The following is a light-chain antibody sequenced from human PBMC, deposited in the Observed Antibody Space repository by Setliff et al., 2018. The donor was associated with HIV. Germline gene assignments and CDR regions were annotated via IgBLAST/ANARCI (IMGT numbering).Light chain of an antibody. J-gene: IGLJ1*01. V-gene: IGLV1-44*01. CDR2: DVN. Sequence: QSVLTQPPSASGTPGQRVTISCSGSSSNIESNTVNWYQQLPGKAPKLTIYDVNKRPSGVSNRFSGSKSGSTASLTISGLRAEDEADYYCSSFTSSNIYVFGTGTKVTVL. CDR1: SSNIESNT. CDR3: SSFTSSNIYV.